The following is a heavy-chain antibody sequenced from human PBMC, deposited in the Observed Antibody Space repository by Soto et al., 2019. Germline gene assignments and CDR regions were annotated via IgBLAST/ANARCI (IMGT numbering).Heavy chain of an antibody. CDR2: IIPIFGTA. V-gene: IGHV1-69*13. J-gene: IGHJ4*02. Sequence: ASVKVCCEASRGTFSSYAISWVRQAPGQGLEWMGGIIPIFGTANYAQKFQGRVTITADESTSTAYMELSSLRSEDTAVYYCARDRDGGYSSSSGPFDYWGQGTLVTVSS. D-gene: IGHD6-6*01. CDR1: RGTFSSYA. CDR3: ARDRDGGYSSSSGPFDY.